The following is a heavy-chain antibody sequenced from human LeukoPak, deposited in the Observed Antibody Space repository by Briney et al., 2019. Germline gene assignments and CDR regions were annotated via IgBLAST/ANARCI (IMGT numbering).Heavy chain of an antibody. Sequence: PGGSLRLSCAASGFIFSSYAMHWVRQAPGKGLEWVAVISYDGSNKYYADSVKGRFTISRDNSKNTLYLQMDSLRAEDTAVYYCARFRGGSSYYYYYGMDVWGQGTTVTVSS. D-gene: IGHD6-13*01. CDR2: ISYDGSNK. CDR1: GFIFSSYA. J-gene: IGHJ6*02. V-gene: IGHV3-30-3*01. CDR3: ARFRGGSSYYYYYGMDV.